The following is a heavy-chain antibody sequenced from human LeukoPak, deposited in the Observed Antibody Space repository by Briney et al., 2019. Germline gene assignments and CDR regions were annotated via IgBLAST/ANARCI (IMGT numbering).Heavy chain of an antibody. CDR1: GDSFRSYY. CDR2: IYYSGST. CDR3: ARGRNLEWFDY. D-gene: IGHD3-3*01. Sequence: SETLSLTCTVSGDSFRSYYWSWIRQPPGKGLEWIGYIYYSGSTNYNPSLKSRVTISVDTSKNQFSLKLNSVTAADTAVYYCARGRNLEWFDYWGQGTLVTACS. V-gene: IGHV4-59*01. J-gene: IGHJ5*01.